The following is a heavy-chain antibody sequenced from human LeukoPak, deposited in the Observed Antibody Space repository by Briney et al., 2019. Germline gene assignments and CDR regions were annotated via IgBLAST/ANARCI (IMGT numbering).Heavy chain of an antibody. Sequence: SETLSLTCAVYGGSFSGYYWSWIRQPPGKGLEWIGEINHSGSTNYNPSLKSRVTISVDTSKNQFSLKLSSVTAADTAVYYCARVGCSSTSCYNWFDPWGQGTLVTVSP. D-gene: IGHD2-2*01. CDR1: GGSFSGYY. CDR2: INHSGST. CDR3: ARVGCSSTSCYNWFDP. V-gene: IGHV4-34*01. J-gene: IGHJ5*02.